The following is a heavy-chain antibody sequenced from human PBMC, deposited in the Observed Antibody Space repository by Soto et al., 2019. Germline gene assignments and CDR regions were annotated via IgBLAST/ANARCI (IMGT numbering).Heavy chain of an antibody. D-gene: IGHD4-17*01. J-gene: IGHJ4*02. CDR2: IYYSGST. V-gene: IGHV4-59*08. CDR1: GGTIGNYY. Sequence: GGTIGNYYGSWIRQPPGKGLEWIGYIYYSGSTNYNPSLKSRVTISVDTSKNQFSLKLSSVTAADTAVYYCARSSTYGDYFDYWGQGTLVTV. CDR3: ARSSTYGDYFDY.